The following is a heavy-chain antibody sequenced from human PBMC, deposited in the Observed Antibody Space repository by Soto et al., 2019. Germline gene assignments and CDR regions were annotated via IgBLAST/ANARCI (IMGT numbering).Heavy chain of an antibody. J-gene: IGHJ4*02. V-gene: IGHV3-23*01. CDR3: VKERIELWLIDY. CDR2: ISGSGRIT. CDR1: GFSFSAYA. D-gene: IGHD2-15*01. Sequence: GSLRLSCVASGFSFSAYAMSWVRQSPGKGFEWVSTISGSGRITSYADSVKGRFTTSKDTSTNTLYLHMNSLTADDTALYYCVKERIELWLIDYWGQGTLVTVSS.